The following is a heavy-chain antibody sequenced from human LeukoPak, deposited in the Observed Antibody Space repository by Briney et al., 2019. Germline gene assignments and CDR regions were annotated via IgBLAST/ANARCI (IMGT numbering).Heavy chain of an antibody. CDR1: GYTFTSYG. CDR3: AGSKHSSSSTTTDY. J-gene: IGHJ4*02. V-gene: IGHV1-18*01. Sequence: ASVKVSCKASGYTFTSYGISWVRQAPGQGLEWMGWISAYNGNTNYAQKLQGRVTMTTDTSTSTAYMELRSLRSDDTAVYYCAGSKHSSSSTTTDYWGQGTLVTVSS. D-gene: IGHD6-13*01. CDR2: ISAYNGNT.